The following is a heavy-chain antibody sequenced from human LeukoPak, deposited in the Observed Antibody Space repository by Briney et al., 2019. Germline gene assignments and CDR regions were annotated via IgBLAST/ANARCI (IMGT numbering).Heavy chain of an antibody. J-gene: IGHJ5*02. CDR3: ARACTSTSCHENNWFDP. CDR2: INPNSGDT. D-gene: IGHD2-2*01. V-gene: IGHV1-2*02. CDR1: GYTFTGYY. Sequence: ASVKVSCKASGYTFTGYYMHWVRQAPGQGLEWMGWINPNSGDTNYAQKFQGRVTMTRDTSISTAYMELSRLRSDDTAVYYCARACTSTSCHENNWFDPWGQGTLVIVSS.